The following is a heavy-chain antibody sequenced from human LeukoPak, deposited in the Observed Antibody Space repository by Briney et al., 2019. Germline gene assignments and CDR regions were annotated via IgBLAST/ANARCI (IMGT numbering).Heavy chain of an antibody. CDR1: GGSISSYY. CDR3: ARAPRGSYDY. J-gene: IGHJ4*02. Sequence: PSETLSLTCTVSGGSISSYYWSWIRQPPGKGLEWIGYIYYSGSTNYNPSLKSRVTILVDTSKNQFSLNLSSVTAADTAVYYGARAPRGSYDYWGQGTQVTVSS. V-gene: IGHV4-59*12. CDR2: IYYSGST. D-gene: IGHD1-26*01.